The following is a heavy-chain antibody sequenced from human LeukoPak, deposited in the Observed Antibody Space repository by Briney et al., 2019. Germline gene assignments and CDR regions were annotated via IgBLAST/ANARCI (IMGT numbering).Heavy chain of an antibody. Sequence: PSETLSLTCTVSGGSISSSSYYWGWIRQPPGKGLEWIGSIYYSGSTYYTPSLKSRVTISVDTSKNQFSLKLSSVTAADTAVYYCARAFRYCSSTSCPLRSDWFDPWGQGTLVTVSS. D-gene: IGHD2-2*01. CDR1: GGSISSSSYY. J-gene: IGHJ5*02. V-gene: IGHV4-39*07. CDR2: IYYSGST. CDR3: ARAFRYCSSTSCPLRSDWFDP.